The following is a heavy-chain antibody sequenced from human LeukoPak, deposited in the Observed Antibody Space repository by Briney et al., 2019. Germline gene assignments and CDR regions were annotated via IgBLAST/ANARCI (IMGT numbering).Heavy chain of an antibody. V-gene: IGHV3-74*01. CDR1: GFTFSSYW. Sequence: GSLRLSCAATGFTFSSYWIHWVRQAPGQGLVWVSRINSDGSGTSYADSVKGRFTISRDNAKNTLYLQMNSLRAEDTAVYYCARVHSWFGEFLAIDYWGQGTLVTVSS. D-gene: IGHD3-10*01. J-gene: IGHJ4*02. CDR3: ARVHSWFGEFLAIDY. CDR2: INSDGSGT.